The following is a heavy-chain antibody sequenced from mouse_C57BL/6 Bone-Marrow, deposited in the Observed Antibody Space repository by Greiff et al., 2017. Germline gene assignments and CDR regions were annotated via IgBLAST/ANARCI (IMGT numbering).Heavy chain of an antibody. J-gene: IGHJ3*01. CDR1: GYSITSGYY. V-gene: IGHV3-6*01. CDR2: ISYDGSN. D-gene: IGHD2-5*01. Sequence: EVQLQESGPGLVKPSQSLSLTCSVTGYSITSGYYWNWIRQFPGNKLEWMGYISYDGSNNYNPSLKNRISISSVTTEKQFFLMLNSVTTEDTATYYCARVDSNYFAWFAYWGQGTLVTVSA. CDR3: ARVDSNYFAWFAY.